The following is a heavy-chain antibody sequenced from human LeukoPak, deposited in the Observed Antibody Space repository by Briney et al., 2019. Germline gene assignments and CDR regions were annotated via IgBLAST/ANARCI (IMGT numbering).Heavy chain of an antibody. Sequence: PGGSLRLSCAASGFTFSSHWMHWVRQAPGKGLVWVSRINSDGTSTTYADSVKGRFTISRDNAKNTLYLQMNSLRVEDTAVYYCARSGGGPCDYWGQGTLVTVSS. CDR3: ARSGGGPCDY. CDR2: INSDGTST. J-gene: IGHJ4*02. D-gene: IGHD3-10*01. CDR1: GFTFSSHW. V-gene: IGHV3-74*01.